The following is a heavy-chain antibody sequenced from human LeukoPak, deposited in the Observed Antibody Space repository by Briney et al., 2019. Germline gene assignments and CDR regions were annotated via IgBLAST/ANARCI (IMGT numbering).Heavy chain of an antibody. CDR2: ISAYNGNT. Sequence: ASVTVSCKASGYTFTSYGISWVRQAPGQGLEWMGWISAYNGNTNYAQKLQGRVTMTTDTSTSTAYMELRSLRSDDTAVYYCARGTSSGWYDYYYMDVWGKGTTVTISS. V-gene: IGHV1-18*01. D-gene: IGHD6-19*01. CDR1: GYTFTSYG. J-gene: IGHJ6*03. CDR3: ARGTSSGWYDYYYMDV.